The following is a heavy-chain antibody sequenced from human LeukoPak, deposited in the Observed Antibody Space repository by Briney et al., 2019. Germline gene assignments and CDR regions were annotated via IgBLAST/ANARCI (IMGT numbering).Heavy chain of an antibody. Sequence: ASVKVSCKASGYTFTSYYMHWVRQAPGQGLEWMGIINPSGGSTSYAQKFQGRVTMTRDTSTSTVYMELSSLRSEDTAVYYCARAQGYCSSTSCSYYYYGMGVWGQGTTVTVSS. CDR3: ARAQGYCSSTSCSYYYYGMGV. V-gene: IGHV1-46*01. D-gene: IGHD2-2*01. J-gene: IGHJ6*02. CDR2: INPSGGST. CDR1: GYTFTSYY.